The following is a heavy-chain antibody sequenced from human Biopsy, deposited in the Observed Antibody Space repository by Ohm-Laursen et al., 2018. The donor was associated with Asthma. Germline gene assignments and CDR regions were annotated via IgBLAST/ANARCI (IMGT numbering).Heavy chain of an antibody. V-gene: IGHV4-31*03. Sequence: SQTLSLTCNVSGASINTASYYWRWIRQHPGKGLEWLGYFYYTGSTYYNPSLKGRLSISVDKSKNQFSLSLTSVTAADTAVYYCARTTYGDDGFDPWGQGTLVTVSS. CDR2: FYYTGST. J-gene: IGHJ5*02. CDR1: GASINTASYY. CDR3: ARTTYGDDGFDP. D-gene: IGHD4-17*01.